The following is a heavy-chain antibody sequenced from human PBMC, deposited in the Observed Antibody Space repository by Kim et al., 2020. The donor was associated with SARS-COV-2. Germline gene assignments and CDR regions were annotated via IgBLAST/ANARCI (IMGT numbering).Heavy chain of an antibody. Sequence: SETLSLTCAVSGGSISSSNWWSWVRQPPGKGLEWIGEIYHSGSTNYNPSLKSRVTISVDKSKNQFSLKLSSVTAADTAVYYCARDPGIAVAGPIPVYYYYYGMDVWGQGTTVTVSS. CDR1: GGSISSSNW. D-gene: IGHD6-19*01. J-gene: IGHJ6*02. CDR2: IYHSGST. CDR3: ARDPGIAVAGPIPVYYYYYGMDV. V-gene: IGHV4-4*02.